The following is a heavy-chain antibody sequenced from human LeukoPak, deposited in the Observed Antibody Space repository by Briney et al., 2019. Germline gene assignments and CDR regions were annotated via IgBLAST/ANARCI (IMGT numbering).Heavy chain of an antibody. J-gene: IGHJ5*02. Sequence: PSETLSLTCTVSGGSISSYYWSWIRQPPGKGLEWIGYIYTSGSTNYNPSLKSRVTISVDTSKNQFSLKLSSVTAADTAVYYCARHYATCVIKDQGAHWFDPWGQGTLDTVSS. V-gene: IGHV4-4*09. D-gene: IGHD3-10*01. CDR1: GGSISSYY. CDR3: ARHYATCVIKDQGAHWFDP. CDR2: IYTSGST.